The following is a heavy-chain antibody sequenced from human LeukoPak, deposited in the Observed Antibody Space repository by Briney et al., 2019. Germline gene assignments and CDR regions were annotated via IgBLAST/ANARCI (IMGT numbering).Heavy chain of an antibody. J-gene: IGHJ4*02. Sequence: GGSLRLSCAASGFTFSSYSMNWVRQAPGKGLEWVSSISSSSSYIYYADSVKGRFTISRDNAKNSLYLQMNSLRVEDTAVYYCARDRPYSGYGSYWGQGTLVTVSS. CDR2: ISSSSSYI. D-gene: IGHD5-12*01. V-gene: IGHV3-21*01. CDR3: ARDRPYSGYGSY. CDR1: GFTFSSYS.